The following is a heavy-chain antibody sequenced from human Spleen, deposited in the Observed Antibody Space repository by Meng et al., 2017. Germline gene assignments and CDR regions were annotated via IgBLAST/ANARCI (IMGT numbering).Heavy chain of an antibody. CDR3: AQIQDYQYGRRLYYFDY. V-gene: IGHV2-5*02. CDR2: IYWDDDK. D-gene: IGHD5/OR15-5a*01. J-gene: IGHJ4*02. CDR1: GFSLSTGGVA. Sequence: SGPTLVKPTQTLTLTCTFSGFSLSTGGVAVGWIRQPPGKALEWLALIYWDDDKRYSPSLKSRLTIIKDTSKNQVVLTMTNMDPVDTATYYCAQIQDYQYGRRLYYFDYWGQGTLVTVSS.